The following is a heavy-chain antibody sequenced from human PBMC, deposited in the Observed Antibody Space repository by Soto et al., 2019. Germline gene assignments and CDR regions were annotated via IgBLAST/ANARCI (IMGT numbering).Heavy chain of an antibody. J-gene: IGHJ6*02. Sequence: SETLSLTCTVSGGSISSGGYSWTWIRQSPGKGLEWIGYTYQSGSAYYNPSLKSRVTISVDRSKNQFSLNLTSVTAADTAVYYCARDYYGMDVWGQGTTVTVSS. V-gene: IGHV4-30-2*06. CDR2: TYQSGSA. CDR3: ARDYYGMDV. CDR1: GGSISSGGYS.